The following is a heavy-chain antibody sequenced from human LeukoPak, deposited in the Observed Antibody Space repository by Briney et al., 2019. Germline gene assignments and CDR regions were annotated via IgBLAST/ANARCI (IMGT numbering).Heavy chain of an antibody. CDR2: IYYSGST. CDR3: ARSGIAVALGSSPYYNWFDP. V-gene: IGHV4-59*08. CDR1: GGSISSYY. Sequence: SETLSLTCTVSGGSISSYYWSWIRQPPGKGLEWIGYIYYSGSTNYNPSLKSRVTISVDTSKNQFSLKLSSVTAADTAVYYCARSGIAVALGSSPYYNWFDPWGQGTLVTVSS. J-gene: IGHJ5*02. D-gene: IGHD6-19*01.